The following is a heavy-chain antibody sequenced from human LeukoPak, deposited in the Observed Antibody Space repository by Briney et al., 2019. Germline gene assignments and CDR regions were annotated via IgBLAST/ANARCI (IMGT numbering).Heavy chain of an antibody. Sequence: ASVKVSCKASGGTFSSYAISWVRQAPGQGLEWMGGIIPIFGTANYAQKFQGRVTITADESTSTAYMELSSLRSEDTAVYYCAGTGGLGGYSHDYWGQGTLVTVSS. CDR2: IIPIFGTA. V-gene: IGHV1-69*13. J-gene: IGHJ4*02. D-gene: IGHD3-22*01. CDR1: GGTFSSYA. CDR3: AGTGGLGGYSHDY.